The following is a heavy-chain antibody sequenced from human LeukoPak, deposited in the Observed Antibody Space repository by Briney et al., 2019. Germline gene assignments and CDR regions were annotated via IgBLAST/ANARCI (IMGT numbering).Heavy chain of an antibody. Sequence: SETLSLTCTVSGGSISSYYWSWIRQPPGKGLEWIGEINHSGSTNYNPSLKSRVTISVDTSKNQFSLKLSSVTAADTAVYYCARIPRYDYVWGSYRYMVFDYWGQGTLVTVSS. D-gene: IGHD3-16*02. J-gene: IGHJ4*02. CDR1: GGSISSYY. CDR3: ARIPRYDYVWGSYRYMVFDY. CDR2: INHSGST. V-gene: IGHV4-34*01.